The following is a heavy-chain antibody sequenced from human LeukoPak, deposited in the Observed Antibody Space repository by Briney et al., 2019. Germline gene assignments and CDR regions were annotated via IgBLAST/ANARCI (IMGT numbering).Heavy chain of an antibody. CDR3: ARHGPPRYFDY. J-gene: IGHJ4*02. V-gene: IGHV5-10-1*01. CDR1: GYNLTCYR. CDR2: IDPCDSYT. Sequence: GESLMLSCKGSGYNLTCYRISGARQMPGKGLEWMGRIDPCDSYTNYRPSYQGRVTISADKSISTAYLQWSSLKASDTAMYYFARHGPPRYFDYWGQGTLVAVSS.